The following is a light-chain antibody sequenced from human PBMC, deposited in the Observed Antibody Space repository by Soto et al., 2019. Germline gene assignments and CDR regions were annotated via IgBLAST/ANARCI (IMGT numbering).Light chain of an antibody. Sequence: EIVMTQSPATLSVSPGERVTLSCRASQSVSINLAWYQQRVGQAPRLLIYRVSIRAAGIPARFSGSGSGTEFTLTISSLQSEDFAVYYCQQYNDWTSFGGGTKVEIK. CDR1: QSVSIN. J-gene: IGKJ4*01. CDR3: QQYNDWTS. V-gene: IGKV3-15*01. CDR2: RVS.